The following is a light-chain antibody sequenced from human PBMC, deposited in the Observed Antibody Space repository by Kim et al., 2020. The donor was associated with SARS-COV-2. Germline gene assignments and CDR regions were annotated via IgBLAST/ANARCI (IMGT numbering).Light chain of an antibody. J-gene: IGKJ1*01. CDR3: KQYETYWT. CDR1: QSVDSW. CDR2: QAS. V-gene: IGKV1-5*03. Sequence: GNRVTITCRASQSVDSWLAWYQQTPGKAPKLLIYQASKLASGVPSRFSGSGSGTDFTLTISNMQPDDSAIYYCKQYETYWTFGPGTKVDIK.